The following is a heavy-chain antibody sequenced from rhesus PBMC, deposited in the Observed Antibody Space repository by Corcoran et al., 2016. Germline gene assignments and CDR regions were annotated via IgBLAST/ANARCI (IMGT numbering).Heavy chain of an antibody. V-gene: IGHV4-99*02. CDR3: ARDKEAGIAAATSDY. D-gene: IGHD6-43*01. CDR1: GYSIGSGYD. J-gene: IGHJ4*01. CDR2: IRGSSGST. Sequence: QVQLQESGPGLVKPSETLFPTCAVSGYSIGSGYDWGWISQPPGQGLEYIGYIRGSSGSTYYNPSLKSRVTISKDTSKNQFSLKLSSVTAADTAVYYCARDKEAGIAAATSDYWGQGVLVTVSS.